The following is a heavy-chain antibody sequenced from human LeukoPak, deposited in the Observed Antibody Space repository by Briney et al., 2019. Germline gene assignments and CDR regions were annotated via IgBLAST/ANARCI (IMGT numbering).Heavy chain of an antibody. V-gene: IGHV3-53*01. J-gene: IGHJ4*02. Sequence: GGSLRLSCAASGLSVSINYMSWVRRAPGTGLERVSVIYSGGTTDYVDAVKGRFTISRDNSKNTLFLQMNSLRAEDTAVYYCARVPGAYGSGTYYVWGQGTRVTVSS. CDR2: IYSGGTT. D-gene: IGHD3-10*01. CDR1: GLSVSINY. CDR3: ARVPGAYGSGTYYV.